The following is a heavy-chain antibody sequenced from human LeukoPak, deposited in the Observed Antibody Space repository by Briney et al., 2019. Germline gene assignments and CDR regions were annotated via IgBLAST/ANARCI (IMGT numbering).Heavy chain of an antibody. Sequence: ASVKVSCKASGYTFTGYYMHWVRQAPGQRLEWMGWINPNSGGTNYAQKFQGRVTMTRDTSISTAYMELSRLRSDDTAVYYCAREEAYYDFGFNWFDPRGQGTLVTVSS. V-gene: IGHV1-2*02. D-gene: IGHD3-3*01. CDR3: AREEAYYDFGFNWFDP. CDR1: GYTFTGYY. J-gene: IGHJ5*02. CDR2: INPNSGGT.